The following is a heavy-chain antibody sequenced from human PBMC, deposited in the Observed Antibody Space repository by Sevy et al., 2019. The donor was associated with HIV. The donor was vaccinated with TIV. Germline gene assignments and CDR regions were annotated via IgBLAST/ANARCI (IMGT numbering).Heavy chain of an antibody. V-gene: IGHV3-23*01. CDR1: GFPFSSYA. CDR2: LIGGGRRT. J-gene: IGHJ4*02. CDR3: ARLSRIVATTPYYFDS. Sequence: GGSLRLSCAASGFPFSSYAMSWVRQAPGRGLEWVSTLIGGGRRTYYADSVTGRFIISRDNSRNTLYLQMNSLRAEDTAIYFCARLSRIVATTPYYFDSWGQGALVTVSS. D-gene: IGHD5-12*01.